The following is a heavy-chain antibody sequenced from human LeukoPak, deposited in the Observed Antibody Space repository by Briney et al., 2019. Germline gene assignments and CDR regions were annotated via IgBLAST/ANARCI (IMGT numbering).Heavy chain of an antibody. D-gene: IGHD5-12*01. V-gene: IGHV4-31*03. CDR3: ARAYSGYGAPYFDY. Sequence: SQTLSLTCTVSGGSISSGGYYWSWIRQHPGKGLEWIGYIYYSGSTYYNPSLKSRVTISVDTSKNQFSLKLSSVTAADTAVYYCARAYSGYGAPYFDYWGQGTLVTVSS. CDR1: GGSISSGGYY. CDR2: IYYSGST. J-gene: IGHJ4*02.